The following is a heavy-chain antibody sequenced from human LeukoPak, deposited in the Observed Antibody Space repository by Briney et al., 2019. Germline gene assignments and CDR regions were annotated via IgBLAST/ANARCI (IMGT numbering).Heavy chain of an antibody. CDR1: GFTFSGYG. V-gene: IGHV3-23*01. Sequence: PGGSLRLSCAASGFTFSGYGMSWVRQAPGKGLEWVSGISGRGDNTDYADSVKGRFTISRDNSKNTLYLQMNSLRAEDTAVYYCAKADDSAARYNFFFWGRGTLVTVSS. D-gene: IGHD1-1*01. CDR2: ISGRGDNT. J-gene: IGHJ4*02. CDR3: AKADDSAARYNFFF.